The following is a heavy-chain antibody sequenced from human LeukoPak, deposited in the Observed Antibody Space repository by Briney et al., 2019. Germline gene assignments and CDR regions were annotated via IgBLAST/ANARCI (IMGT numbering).Heavy chain of an antibody. CDR3: ARDFPYYYGSGSYYRSGGGFDY. V-gene: IGHV1-46*01. Sequence: GASVKVSCKASGYTFTSYYMHWVRQAPGQGVEGMGIINPSGGSTSYEQKFQGTVTMPRDMSTSTFYMELSSLISDDTAVYYCARDFPYYYGSGSYYRSGGGFDYWGQGTLVTVSS. J-gene: IGHJ4*02. D-gene: IGHD3-10*01. CDR1: GYTFTSYY. CDR2: INPSGGST.